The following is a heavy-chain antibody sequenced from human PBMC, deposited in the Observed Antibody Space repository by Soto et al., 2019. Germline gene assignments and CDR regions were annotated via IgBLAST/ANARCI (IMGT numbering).Heavy chain of an antibody. Sequence: EVQLVESGGGLIQPGGSLRLSCAASGFTVSSNYMSWVRQAPGKGLEWVSVIYSGGSTYYADSVKGRFTISRDNSKNTLYLQMNRLRAEDTAVYYCARENYGDPSGFDLWGRGTLVTVSS. J-gene: IGHJ2*01. V-gene: IGHV3-53*01. CDR2: IYSGGST. D-gene: IGHD4-17*01. CDR3: ARENYGDPSGFDL. CDR1: GFTVSSNY.